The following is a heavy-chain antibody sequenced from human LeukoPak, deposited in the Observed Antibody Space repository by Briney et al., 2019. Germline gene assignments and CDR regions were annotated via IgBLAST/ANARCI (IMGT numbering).Heavy chain of an antibody. J-gene: IGHJ5*02. CDR2: ITPFNGNT. V-gene: IGHV1-45*02. D-gene: IGHD3-10*01. CDR3: ANSPDSGGLGP. CDR1: GYTFTYRY. Sequence: GASVKVSCKASGYTFTYRYLHWVRQAPGQALQWMGWITPFNGNTNYAQKFQDRVTITRDRSMSTAYMELSSLKSEDTAMYYCANSPDSGGLGPWGQGTLVTVSS.